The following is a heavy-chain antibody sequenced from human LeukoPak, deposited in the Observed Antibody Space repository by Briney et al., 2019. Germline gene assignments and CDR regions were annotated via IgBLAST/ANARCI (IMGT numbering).Heavy chain of an antibody. CDR3: ARVGYDSSGYYFIYYYYMDV. J-gene: IGHJ6*03. CDR2: ISSSGSTI. V-gene: IGHV3-48*03. Sequence: GGSLRLSCAASGFTFSSYEMNWVRQAPGKGLEWVSYISSSGSTIYYADSVKGRFTISRDNAKNSLYLQMNSLRAEDTAVYYCARVGYDSSGYYFIYYYYMDVWGKGTTVTVSS. D-gene: IGHD3-22*01. CDR1: GFTFSSYE.